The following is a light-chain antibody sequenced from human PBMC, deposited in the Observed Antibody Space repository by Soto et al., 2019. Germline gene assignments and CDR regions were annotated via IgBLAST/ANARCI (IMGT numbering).Light chain of an antibody. CDR2: DAS. CDR1: QCVSRY. J-gene: IGKJ4*01. Sequence: DIVLTQSPATLSLSPGERATLSCRASQCVSRYLAWYQQKPGQAPRLLIYDASNRATGIPARFSGSGSGTDFTLTISSLEPEDFAVYYCQQRSDWPSTFGGGTKVEI. CDR3: QQRSDWPST. V-gene: IGKV3-11*01.